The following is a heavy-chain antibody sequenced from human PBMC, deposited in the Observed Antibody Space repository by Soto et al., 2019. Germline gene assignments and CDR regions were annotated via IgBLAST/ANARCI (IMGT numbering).Heavy chain of an antibody. D-gene: IGHD3-10*02. V-gene: IGHV3-30*18. Sequence: QPGGSLRLSCAASGFTFSRYGMHWVRQAPGKGLEWVAVISYDGSNKYYADSVKGRFTISRDNSKNTLYLQMNSLRAEDTAVYYCAKDWYYVTRFVFGYWGQGTLVTVSS. CDR1: GFTFSRYG. J-gene: IGHJ4*02. CDR3: AKDWYYVTRFVFGY. CDR2: ISYDGSNK.